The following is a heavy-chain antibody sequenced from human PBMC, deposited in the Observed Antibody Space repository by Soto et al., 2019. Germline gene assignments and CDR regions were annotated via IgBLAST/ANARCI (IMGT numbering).Heavy chain of an antibody. J-gene: IGHJ4*02. CDR3: AREGTPGITRTAFDS. V-gene: IGHV3-7*01. CDR1: RFSFSTYW. D-gene: IGHD1-7*01. Sequence: PGGSLRLSCAASRFSFSTYWMTWVRQAPGKGLEWVASIKQDGGETNYVDSVKGRFTISRDNAKNSLYLQMNSLRAEDTAVYYCAREGTPGITRTAFDSWGQGALVTVSS. CDR2: IKQDGGET.